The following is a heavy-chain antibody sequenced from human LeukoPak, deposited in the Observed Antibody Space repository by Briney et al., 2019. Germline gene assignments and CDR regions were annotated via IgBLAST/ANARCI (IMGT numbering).Heavy chain of an antibody. Sequence: SETLSLTCTVSSGSISTYYWSWIRQPPGKGLERIGYMHYSGSTNYNPSLNSRITMSLDTSKNQFSLKLRSVTAADTAVYYCATFYSFSAYYYYYMDVWGKGTTVTVSS. CDR2: MHYSGST. CDR3: ATFYSFSAYYYYYMDV. J-gene: IGHJ6*03. CDR1: SGSISTYY. D-gene: IGHD6-13*01. V-gene: IGHV4-59*01.